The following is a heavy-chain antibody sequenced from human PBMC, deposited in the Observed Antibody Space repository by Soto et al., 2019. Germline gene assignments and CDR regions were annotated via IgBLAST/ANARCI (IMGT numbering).Heavy chain of an antibody. Sequence: PSETLSLTCTVSGGSISNSYWSWIRQPLGKGLEWIGYTYYSGSTNYNPSLKSRLTISVDTSKNQISLKLSSVTAADTAVYYCASSGIVGREVNSWFDPWGQGTLVTVSS. CDR3: ASSGIVGREVNSWFDP. CDR2: TYYSGST. J-gene: IGHJ5*02. CDR1: GGSISNSY. D-gene: IGHD3-22*01. V-gene: IGHV4-59*01.